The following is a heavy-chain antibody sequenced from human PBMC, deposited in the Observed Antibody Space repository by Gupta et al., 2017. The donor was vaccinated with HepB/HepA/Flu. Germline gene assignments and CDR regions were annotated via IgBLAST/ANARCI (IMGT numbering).Heavy chain of an antibody. V-gene: IGHV3-53*01. CDR2: MYTDGRT. CDR3: ARAPPVIYYMDV. Sequence: EVQLVESGGGLIQPGGSLRLSCAASGFIVSDKYMSWVRQAPGKGLEWVSVMYTDGRTYYADSVKGRFTISRDSSKNTLYLQMNSPRAEDTAVYFCARAPPVIYYMDVWGKGTTVTVSS. J-gene: IGHJ6*03. CDR1: GFIVSDKY.